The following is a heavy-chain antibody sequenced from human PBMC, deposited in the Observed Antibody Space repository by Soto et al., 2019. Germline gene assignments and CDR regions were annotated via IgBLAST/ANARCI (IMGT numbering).Heavy chain of an antibody. CDR1: GFSLSTSGVG. CDR2: IYWDDDK. D-gene: IGHD2-15*01. J-gene: IGHJ6*03. V-gene: IGHV2-5*02. CDR3: AHHGRGYCSGGSCRSLTYMDV. Sequence: SGPTLVKPTQTLTLTCTFSGFSLSTSGVGVGWIRQPPGKALEWLALIYWDDDKRYSPSLKSRLTITKDTSKNQVVLTMTNMDPVDTATYYCAHHGRGYCSGGSCRSLTYMDVWGKGTTVTVSS.